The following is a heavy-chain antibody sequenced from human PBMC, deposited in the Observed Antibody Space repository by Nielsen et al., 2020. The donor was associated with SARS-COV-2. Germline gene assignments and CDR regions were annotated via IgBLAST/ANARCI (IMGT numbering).Heavy chain of an antibody. CDR1: GYTFTSYD. J-gene: IGHJ4*02. Sequence: ASVKVSCKASGYTFTSYDVNWVRQAPGQGLEWMGWMNPNSDNTGYAQKFQGRVTMTTDTSTTTVYMELRSLRFDDTAVYYCARDDEAGANFVDSWGQGTQVTVSS. CDR3: ARDDEAGANFVDS. CDR2: MNPNSDNT. D-gene: IGHD1-26*01. V-gene: IGHV1-8*01.